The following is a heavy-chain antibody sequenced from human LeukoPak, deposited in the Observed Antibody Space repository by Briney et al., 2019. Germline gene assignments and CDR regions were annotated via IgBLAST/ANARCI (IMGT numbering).Heavy chain of an antibody. CDR1: GSTFSNYA. J-gene: IGHJ4*02. V-gene: IGHV3-23*01. D-gene: IGHD2-2*01. Sequence: PGGSLRLSCAASGSTFSNYAMSWVRQAPGKGLEWVSAISGSGGSTYYADSVKGRFTISRDNSKNTLYLQMNSLRAEDTAVYYCAKDRLWGGQLLPFDYWGQGTLVTVSS. CDR2: ISGSGGST. CDR3: AKDRLWGGQLLPFDY.